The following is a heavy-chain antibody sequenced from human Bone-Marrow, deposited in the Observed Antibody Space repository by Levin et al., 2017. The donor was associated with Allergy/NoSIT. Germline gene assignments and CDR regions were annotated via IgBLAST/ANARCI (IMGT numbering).Heavy chain of an antibody. CDR1: GFSFSSSW. V-gene: IGHV3-74*01. CDR2: INNDGSGT. D-gene: IGHD3-16*01. CDR3: ARGLRGPDY. J-gene: IGHJ4*02. Sequence: LSLTCAASGFSFSSSWMHWVRQAPGKGLVWVSRINNDGSGTVYADSVEGRFTISRDSAKNTLYLQMNSLRAEDTAVYYCARGLRGPDYWGQGTLVTVSS.